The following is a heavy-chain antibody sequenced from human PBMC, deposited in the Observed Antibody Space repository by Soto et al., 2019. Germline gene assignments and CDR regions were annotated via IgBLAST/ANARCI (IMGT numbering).Heavy chain of an antibody. Sequence: GGSLRLSCAASGFTFSSYDMSWVRQAPGKGLEWVSAISGSGGSTYYADSVKGRFTISRDNSKNKLYLQMNSLRAEDTAVYYCAKGRSIAARPSFDYWGQGTLVTVSS. V-gene: IGHV3-23*01. D-gene: IGHD6-6*01. CDR3: AKGRSIAARPSFDY. CDR1: GFTFSSYD. J-gene: IGHJ4*02. CDR2: ISGSGGST.